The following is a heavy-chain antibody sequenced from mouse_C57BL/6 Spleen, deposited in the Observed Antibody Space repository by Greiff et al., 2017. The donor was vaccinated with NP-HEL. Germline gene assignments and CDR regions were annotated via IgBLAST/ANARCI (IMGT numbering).Heavy chain of an antibody. V-gene: IGHV1-55*01. Sequence: QVQLQQPGAELVKPGASVKMSCKASGYTFTSYWITWVKQRPGQGLEWIGDIYPGSGSTNYNEKFKSKATLTVDTSSSTAYMQLSSLTSEDSAVYYCARSDYGSSYVGYFDVWGTGTTVTVSS. CDR2: IYPGSGST. CDR3: ARSDYGSSYVGYFDV. J-gene: IGHJ1*03. D-gene: IGHD1-1*01. CDR1: GYTFTSYW.